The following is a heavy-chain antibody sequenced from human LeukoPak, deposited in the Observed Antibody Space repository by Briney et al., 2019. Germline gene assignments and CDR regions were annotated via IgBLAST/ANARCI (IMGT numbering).Heavy chain of an antibody. J-gene: IGHJ3*01. D-gene: IGHD3-22*01. CDR2: ISYIGST. CDR3: ASDSISMNAFDA. Sequence: SETLSLTCTVSGGSFTTHYWSWIRQPPGKGLEWIGYISYIGSTNYNPSLKSRVTISIDTSKNEVSLMLTSVTAANTAVYYCASDSISMNAFDAWGQGTMVTVSS. V-gene: IGHV4-59*11. CDR1: GGSFTTHY.